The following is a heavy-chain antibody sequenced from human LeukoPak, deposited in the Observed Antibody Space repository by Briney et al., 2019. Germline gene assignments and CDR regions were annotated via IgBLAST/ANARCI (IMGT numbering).Heavy chain of an antibody. V-gene: IGHV3-30*02. CDR1: GFTFSSYG. D-gene: IGHD3-22*01. CDR2: IRYDGSNK. CDR3: AKESYYDSSGYYSYFDY. Sequence: GGSLRPSCAASGFTFSSYGMHWVRQAPGKGLEWVAFIRYDGSNKYYADSVEGRFTISRDNSKNTLYLQMNSLRAEDTAVYYCAKESYYDSSGYYSYFDYWGQGTLVTVSS. J-gene: IGHJ4*02.